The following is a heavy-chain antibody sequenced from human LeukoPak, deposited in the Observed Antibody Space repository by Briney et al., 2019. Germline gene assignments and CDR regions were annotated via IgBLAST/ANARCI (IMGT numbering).Heavy chain of an antibody. J-gene: IGHJ3*02. Sequence: SETLSLTCAVYGGSFSGYYWSWIRQPPGKGLEWIGEINHSGNTDYNPSLKSRVPISVDTSKNQFSLKLSSVTAADTAVYYCASCLSYYYDTSGHQVRDAFDIWGQGTMVTVSS. CDR2: INHSGNT. CDR3: ASCLSYYYDTSGHQVRDAFDI. V-gene: IGHV4-34*01. D-gene: IGHD3-22*01. CDR1: GGSFSGYY.